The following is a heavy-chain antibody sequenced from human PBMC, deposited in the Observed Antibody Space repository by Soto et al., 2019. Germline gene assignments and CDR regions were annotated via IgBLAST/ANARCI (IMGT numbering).Heavy chain of an antibody. CDR2: IIPIFGTA. V-gene: IGHV1-69*12. CDR1: GVTFSSYA. Sequence: QVQLVQSGAEVKKPGSSVKVSCKASGVTFSSYAISWVRQAPGQGLEWMGGIIPIFGTANYAQKFQGRVTITADESTSTAYMELSSLRSEDTAVYYCARGYGDYVYYYYGMDVWGQGTTVTVSS. D-gene: IGHD4-17*01. CDR3: ARGYGDYVYYYYGMDV. J-gene: IGHJ6*02.